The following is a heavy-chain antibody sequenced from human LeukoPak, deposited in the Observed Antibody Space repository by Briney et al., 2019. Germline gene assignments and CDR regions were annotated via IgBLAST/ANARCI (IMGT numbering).Heavy chain of an antibody. CDR1: GGTFSSYA. V-gene: IGHV1-69*13. D-gene: IGHD2-21*02. Sequence: SVKVSCKASGGTFSSYAISWVRQAPGQGLEWMGGIIPIFGTANYAQKFQGRVTITADESTSTAYMELSSLRSEDTAVYYCARVHCMTYGDCYVFDYWGQGTLVTVSS. J-gene: IGHJ4*02. CDR2: IIPIFGTA. CDR3: ARVHCMTYGDCYVFDY.